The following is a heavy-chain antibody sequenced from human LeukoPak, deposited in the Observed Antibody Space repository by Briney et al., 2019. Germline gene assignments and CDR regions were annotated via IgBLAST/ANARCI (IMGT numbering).Heavy chain of an antibody. J-gene: IGHJ6*03. V-gene: IGHV4-34*01. D-gene: IGHD3-9*01. Sequence: SETLSLTCAVYGGSFSGYYWSWIRQPPGKGLEWIGEINHSGSTNYNPSLKSRVTISVDTSKNQCSLKLSSVTAADTAVYYCARGPRYFDWLLPPYYYYMDVWSKGTTVTVSS. CDR1: GGSFSGYY. CDR2: INHSGST. CDR3: ARGPRYFDWLLPPYYYYMDV.